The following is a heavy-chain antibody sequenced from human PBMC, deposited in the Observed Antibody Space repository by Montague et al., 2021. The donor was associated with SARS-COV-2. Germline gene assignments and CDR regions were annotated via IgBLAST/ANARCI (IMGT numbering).Heavy chain of an antibody. V-gene: IGHV3-33*01. D-gene: IGHD6-6*01. CDR3: ARDRLEQLVLFYYDGMDV. CDR1: GFSFSSYV. CDR2: IWYDGSNT. Sequence: SLRLSCAASGFSFSSYVMHWVRQAPGKGLEWVAVIWYDGSNTYYXXSLKGRFTISRDNSKNTLYLQMSSLRAEDTAVNYCARDRLEQLVLFYYDGMDVWGQGTTVTVSS. J-gene: IGHJ6*02.